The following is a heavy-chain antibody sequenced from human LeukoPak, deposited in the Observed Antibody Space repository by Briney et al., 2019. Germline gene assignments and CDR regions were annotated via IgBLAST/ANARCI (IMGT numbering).Heavy chain of an antibody. Sequence: GGSLRLSCAASGFTFEDYAMHWVRQAPGKGLEWVSGITWNSGSTAYADSVKGRFTISRDNAKNSLYLQMNSLRPEDTALYYCAKPSSGYLIASGAFDIWGQWTMVTVSS. CDR1: GFTFEDYA. CDR2: ITWNSGST. D-gene: IGHD3-22*01. V-gene: IGHV3-9*01. J-gene: IGHJ3*02. CDR3: AKPSSGYLIASGAFDI.